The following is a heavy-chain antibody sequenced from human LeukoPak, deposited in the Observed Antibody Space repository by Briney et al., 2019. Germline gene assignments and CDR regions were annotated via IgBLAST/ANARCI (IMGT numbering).Heavy chain of an antibody. Sequence: SETLSLTCTVSGGSISSYYWSWIRQPAGKGLEWIGRIYTSGSTNYNPSLKSRVTMSVDTSKNQFSLKLSSVTAADTAVYYCARSTPSLLYYYYYMDVWGKGTTVTISS. J-gene: IGHJ6*03. CDR2: IYTSGST. D-gene: IGHD5/OR15-5a*01. CDR1: GGSISSYY. CDR3: ARSTPSLLYYYYYMDV. V-gene: IGHV4-4*07.